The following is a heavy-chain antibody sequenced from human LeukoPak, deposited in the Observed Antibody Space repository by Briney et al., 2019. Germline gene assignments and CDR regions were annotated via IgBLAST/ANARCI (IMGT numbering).Heavy chain of an antibody. D-gene: IGHD3-3*01. CDR2: IYTSGST. Sequence: SETLSLTCTVSGGSISGYYWSWIRQPPGKGLEWIGYIYTSGSTNYNPSLKSRVTISVDTSKNQFSLKLSSVTAADTAVYYCAGYGFWSGYYSCWGQGNLVTVSS. CDR3: AGYGFWSGYYSC. J-gene: IGHJ4*02. V-gene: IGHV4-4*09. CDR1: GGSISGYY.